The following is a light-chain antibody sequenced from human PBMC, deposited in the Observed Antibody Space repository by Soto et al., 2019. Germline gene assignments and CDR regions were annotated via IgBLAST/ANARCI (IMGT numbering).Light chain of an antibody. V-gene: IGLV2-14*01. Sequence: QSVLTQPASVSGSPGQSIAISCTGTSSDVGGYNYVSWYQQHPDKAPKLILYDVTNRPSGGSNRFSGSKSGNTASLTISGLQAEDEADYYCSSYTTISTYVFGTGTKVTVL. CDR1: SSDVGGYNY. CDR3: SSYTTISTYV. J-gene: IGLJ1*01. CDR2: DVT.